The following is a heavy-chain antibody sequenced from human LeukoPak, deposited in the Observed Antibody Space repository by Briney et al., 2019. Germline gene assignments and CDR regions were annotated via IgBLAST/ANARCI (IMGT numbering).Heavy chain of an antibody. Sequence: PGGSLRLSCAASGFTFSSYSMNWVRQAPGKGLEWVSSISSSSSYIYYADPVKGRFTISRDNAKNSLYLQMNSLRAEDTAVYYCARDLGSIASDYWGQGTLVTVSS. CDR1: GFTFSSYS. CDR2: ISSSSSYI. V-gene: IGHV3-21*01. D-gene: IGHD6-6*01. J-gene: IGHJ4*02. CDR3: ARDLGSIASDY.